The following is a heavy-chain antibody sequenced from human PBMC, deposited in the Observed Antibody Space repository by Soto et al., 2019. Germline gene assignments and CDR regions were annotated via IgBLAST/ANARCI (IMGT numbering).Heavy chain of an antibody. V-gene: IGHV4-34*01. CDR2: INHSGST. CDR1: GGSFSGYY. Sequence: SGTLSLTWAVYGGSFSGYYLSWIRQPPGKGLEWIGEINHSGSTNYNPSLKSRVTISVDTSQNQFSLNLSSVTAADTAVYYCARAYGGNSGVFDYWGQGTLVTVSS. D-gene: IGHD4-17*01. J-gene: IGHJ4*02. CDR3: ARAYGGNSGVFDY.